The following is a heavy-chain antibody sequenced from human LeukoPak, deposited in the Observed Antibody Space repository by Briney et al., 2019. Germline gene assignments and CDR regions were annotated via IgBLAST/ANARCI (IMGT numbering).Heavy chain of an antibody. CDR1: GFTFSDYY. CDR3: ARDVDRRDDP. D-gene: IGHD3-9*01. V-gene: IGHV3-7*01. J-gene: IGHJ5*02. CDR2: MNQDGNEK. Sequence: GGSLRLSCTASGFTFSDYYMTWVRQAPGKGLEWVANMNQDGNEKRYVDSVKGLFTISRDNAKNLLFLQMNNMRVEDTGVYYCARDVDRRDDPWGQGILVTVSS.